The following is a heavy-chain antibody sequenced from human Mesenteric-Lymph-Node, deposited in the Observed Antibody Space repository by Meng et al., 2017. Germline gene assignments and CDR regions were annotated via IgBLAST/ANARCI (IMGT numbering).Heavy chain of an antibody. CDR1: GDSVSTNSAA. J-gene: IGHJ4*02. CDR2: TYYKSKWYN. V-gene: IGHV6-1*01. CDR3: ARDPAAFDF. Sequence: VQLQHAGPGLVKPPQTLSLTCAISGDSVSTNSAAWNWIRQSPSGGLEWLGRTYYKSKWYNDYAESVKSRITINPDTSKNQFSLQLNSVTPEDTAVYYCARDPAAFDFWGQGILVTVSS. D-gene: IGHD6-25*01.